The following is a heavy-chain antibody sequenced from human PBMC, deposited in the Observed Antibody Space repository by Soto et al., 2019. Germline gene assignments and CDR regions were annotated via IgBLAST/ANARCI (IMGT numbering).Heavy chain of an antibody. Sequence: SETLSLTCAVYGGSFSGYYWSWIRQPPGKGLEWIGEINHSGSTNYNPSLKSRVTISVDTSKNQFSLKLSSVTAADTAVYYCASEIWFGDLRVYGMDVWGQGTTVTVS. CDR2: INHSGST. CDR3: ASEIWFGDLRVYGMDV. J-gene: IGHJ6*02. CDR1: GGSFSGYY. D-gene: IGHD3-10*01. V-gene: IGHV4-34*01.